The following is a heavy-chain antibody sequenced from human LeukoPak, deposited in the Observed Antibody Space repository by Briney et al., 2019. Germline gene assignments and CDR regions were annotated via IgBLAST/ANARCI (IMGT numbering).Heavy chain of an antibody. CDR1: GYTFTSYD. CDR3: ARRRGANRYYYYYMDV. J-gene: IGHJ6*03. D-gene: IGHD3-10*01. V-gene: IGHV1-8*01. CDR2: MNPNSGNT. Sequence: ASVKVSCKASGYTFTSYDINWVRQATGQGLEWMGWMNPNSGNTGYAQKFQGRVTMTRNTSISTAYMELSSLRSEDTAVYYCARRRGANRYYYYYMDVWGKGTTVTISS.